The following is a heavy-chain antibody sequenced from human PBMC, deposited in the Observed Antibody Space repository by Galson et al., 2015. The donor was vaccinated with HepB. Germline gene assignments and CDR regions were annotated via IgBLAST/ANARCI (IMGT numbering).Heavy chain of an antibody. Sequence: SVKVSCKVSGYTLTELSMHWVRQAPGKGLEWMGGFDPEDGETIYAQKFQGRVTMTEDTSTDTAYMELSSLRSEDTAVYYCATKGPRIAVAGTLYYYYGMDVWGQGTTVTVSS. CDR3: ATKGPRIAVAGTLYYYYGMDV. CDR2: FDPEDGET. CDR1: GYTLTELS. J-gene: IGHJ6*02. D-gene: IGHD6-19*01. V-gene: IGHV1-24*01.